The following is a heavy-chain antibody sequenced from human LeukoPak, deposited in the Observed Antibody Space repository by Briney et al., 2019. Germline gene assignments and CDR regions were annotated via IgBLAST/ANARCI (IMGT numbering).Heavy chain of an antibody. Sequence: SQTLSLTCTVSGGSIGSDTDYWSWIRQHPGKGLEWIGYIYDSGTIYYNPSLQSRVSTSVDPSKTQFSLRVNSVTAADTAVYYCARTAGGDPYFDYWGRGTLVTVSS. CDR1: GGSIGSDTDY. V-gene: IGHV4-31*03. CDR3: ARTAGGDPYFDY. J-gene: IGHJ4*02. D-gene: IGHD4-17*01. CDR2: IYDSGTI.